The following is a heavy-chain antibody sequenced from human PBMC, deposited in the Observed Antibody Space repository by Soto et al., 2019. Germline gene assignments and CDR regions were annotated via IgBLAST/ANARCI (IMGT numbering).Heavy chain of an antibody. Sequence: GGSQILSCAASGFTFRSYSMSWVRQAPGKGLEWVSAISGSGGSTYYADSVKGRFTISRDNSKNTLYLQMNSLRAEDTAVYYCAKDGPPMVYAIGPTNYFDYWGQGTLVTV. V-gene: IGHV3-23*01. CDR1: GFTFRSYS. CDR2: ISGSGGST. CDR3: AKDGPPMVYAIGPTNYFDY. J-gene: IGHJ4*02. D-gene: IGHD2-8*01.